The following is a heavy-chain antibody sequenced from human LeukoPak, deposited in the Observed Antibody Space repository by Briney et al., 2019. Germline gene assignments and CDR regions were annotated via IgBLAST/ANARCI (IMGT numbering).Heavy chain of an antibody. V-gene: IGHV4-39*01. CDR1: GGSISSSSYY. J-gene: IGHJ3*02. D-gene: IGHD3-16*02. CDR3: ARRDPYYDYVWGSYRSGAFDI. CDR2: IYHSGST. Sequence: SETLSLTCTVSGGSISSSSYYWGWIRQPPGKGLEWIGSIYHSGSTYYNPSLKSRVTISVDTSKNQFSLKLSSVTAADTAVYYCARRDPYYDYVWGSYRSGAFDIWGQGTMVTVSS.